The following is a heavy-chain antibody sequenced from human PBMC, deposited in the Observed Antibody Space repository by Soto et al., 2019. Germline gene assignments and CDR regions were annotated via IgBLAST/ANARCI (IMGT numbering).Heavy chain of an antibody. CDR1: GFTFGIYG. D-gene: IGHD3-9*01. CDR3: AKGESLRYFDWVRSYYYGMDV. V-gene: IGHV3-30*18. J-gene: IGHJ6*02. CDR2: ISYDGSNK. Sequence: GGSLRLSCAASGFTFGIYGMHWVRQAPGKGLEWVAVISYDGSNKYYADSVKGRFTISRDNSKNTLYLQMNSLRAEDTAVYYCAKGESLRYFDWVRSYYYGMDVWGQGTTVTVSS.